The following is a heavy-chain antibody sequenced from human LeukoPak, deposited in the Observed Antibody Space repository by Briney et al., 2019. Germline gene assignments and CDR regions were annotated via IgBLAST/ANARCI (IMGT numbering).Heavy chain of an antibody. V-gene: IGHV3-7*03. CDR1: GFTFSNYW. CDR2: IKQDGSEK. J-gene: IGHJ4*02. Sequence: GGSLRLSCAASGFTFSNYWMSWVRQAPGKRLEWVANIKQDGSEKYYVDSVKGRFTISRDNAQNSLYLHMNSLRAEDTAVYYCARDKIVGATKNDYWGQGVLVTVSS. CDR3: ARDKIVGATKNDY. D-gene: IGHD1-26*01.